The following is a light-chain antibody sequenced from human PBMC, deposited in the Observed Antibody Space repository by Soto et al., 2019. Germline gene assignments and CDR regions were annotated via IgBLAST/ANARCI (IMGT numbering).Light chain of an antibody. Sequence: QSALTQPASVSGSPGQSITISCTGTSSDIGGYNYVSWYQHLPGKAPKLMIYDVFNRPSGVSNRFSGSKSGNTASLTVSGLQAEDEADYYCSSYTTRSTLVFGGGTKVTVL. CDR2: DVF. CDR3: SSYTTRSTLV. CDR1: SSDIGGYNY. J-gene: IGLJ2*01. V-gene: IGLV2-14*03.